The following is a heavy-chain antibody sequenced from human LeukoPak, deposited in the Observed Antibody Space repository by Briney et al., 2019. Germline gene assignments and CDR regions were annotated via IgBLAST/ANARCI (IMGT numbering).Heavy chain of an antibody. Sequence: PSETLSLTCTVSGGSISSSSYYWGWIRQPPGKGLEWIGEINHSGSANYNPSLKSRVTISVDTSKNQFSLKLSSVTAADTAVYYCARLYYDILTGYLVSIDYWGQGTLVTVSS. CDR2: INHSGSA. V-gene: IGHV4-39*07. J-gene: IGHJ4*02. D-gene: IGHD3-9*01. CDR1: GGSISSSSYY. CDR3: ARLYYDILTGYLVSIDY.